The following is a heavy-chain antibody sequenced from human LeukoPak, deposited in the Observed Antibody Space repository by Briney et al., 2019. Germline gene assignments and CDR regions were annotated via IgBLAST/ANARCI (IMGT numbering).Heavy chain of an antibody. Sequence: GGSLRLSCAASGFTFSSSEMNWVRQAPGKGLEWVSYISSSGSTIYYADSVKGRFTISRDNAKNSLYLQMNSLRAEDTAVYYCAREWGYYMDVWGKGTTVTISS. V-gene: IGHV3-48*03. CDR2: ISSSGSTI. CDR1: GFTFSSSE. J-gene: IGHJ6*03. D-gene: IGHD1-26*01. CDR3: AREWGYYMDV.